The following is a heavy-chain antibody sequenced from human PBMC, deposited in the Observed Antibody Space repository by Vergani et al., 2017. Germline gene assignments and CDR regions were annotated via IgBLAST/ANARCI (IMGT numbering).Heavy chain of an antibody. CDR2: INPSRGST. D-gene: IGHD3-3*01. CDR1: GYSFFSAYY. Sequence: QVQLVQSGAEVKKPGASVKIPCKTSGYSFFSAYYIHWVRQAPGQGLEWMGIINPSRGSTNYAEQFQGRVTMTRDTSTSTVYMELSILKASDTATYYCAKTHDFSSLYSSYNWFDPWGQGTQVTVSS. J-gene: IGHJ5*02. CDR3: AKTHDFSSLYSSYNWFDP. V-gene: IGHV1-46*01.